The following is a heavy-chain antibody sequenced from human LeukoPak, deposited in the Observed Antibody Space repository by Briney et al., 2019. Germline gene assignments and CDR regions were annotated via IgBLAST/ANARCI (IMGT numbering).Heavy chain of an antibody. CDR1: GYTFTSYY. J-gene: IGHJ4*02. Sequence: ASVKVSCKASGYTFTSYYMHWVRQAPGQGLEWMGIINPSGGSTSYAQKFQGRVTMTRDTSTSTVYMELSSLRSEDTAVYYCARELAGDYYDSSGYYPFDYRGQGTLVTVSS. V-gene: IGHV1-46*01. D-gene: IGHD3-22*01. CDR2: INPSGGST. CDR3: ARELAGDYYDSSGYYPFDY.